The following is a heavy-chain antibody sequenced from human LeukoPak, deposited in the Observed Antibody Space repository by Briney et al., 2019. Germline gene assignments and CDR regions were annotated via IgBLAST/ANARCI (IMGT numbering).Heavy chain of an antibody. CDR3: TRDGGSVY. D-gene: IGHD4-23*01. CDR2: IKSRTNKYAT. Sequence: GGSLRLSCAASGFTFSDSTIHWVRQASGKGLEWVGRIKSRTNKYATAYAASVKGRFTISRDDSKNTAYLQMHSLKTEDTALYYCTRDGGSVYWGQGTLVTVSS. CDR1: GFTFSDST. J-gene: IGHJ4*02. V-gene: IGHV3-73*01.